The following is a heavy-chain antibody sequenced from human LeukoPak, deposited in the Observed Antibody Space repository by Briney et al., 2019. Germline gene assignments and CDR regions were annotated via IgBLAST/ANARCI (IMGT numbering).Heavy chain of an antibody. D-gene: IGHD2-15*01. CDR2: IDPSYSYT. V-gene: IGHV5-10-1*01. CDR3: ARHGGYCSGGTCYLYWFDP. J-gene: IGHJ5*02. Sequence: HGESLKISCKVSGYSFTTYWITWVRQMPGKGLEWMGRIDPSYSYTNYSPSFEGHVTISADKSISTAYLQWSSLKASDTAVYYCARHGGYCSGGTCYLYWFDPWGQGTLVTVSS. CDR1: GYSFTTYW.